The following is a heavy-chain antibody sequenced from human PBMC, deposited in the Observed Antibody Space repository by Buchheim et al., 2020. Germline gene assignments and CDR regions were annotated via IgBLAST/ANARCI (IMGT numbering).Heavy chain of an antibody. CDR3: ASIPYYYGSGSYYVDY. CDR2: INHSGST. J-gene: IGHJ4*02. Sequence: QVQLQQWGAGLLKPSETLSLTCAVYGGSFSGYSWSWIRQPPGKGLEWIGEINHSGSTTYNTSLKSRVTISVDTSKNQFSLKLSSVTAADTAVYYCASIPYYYGSGSYYVDYWGQGTL. D-gene: IGHD3-10*01. V-gene: IGHV4-34*01. CDR1: GGSFSGYS.